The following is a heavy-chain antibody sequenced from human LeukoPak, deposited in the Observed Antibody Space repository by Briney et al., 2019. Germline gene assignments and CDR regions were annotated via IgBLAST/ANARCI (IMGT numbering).Heavy chain of an antibody. Sequence: ASVKVSCKASGYTFSAYYIQWVRQAPGQGLEWMGWINPNSGGTNYAQKFQGWVTMTTDTSTSTAYMELRRLRSDDTAVYYCARFASVAHFDNWGQGTLVTVSS. V-gene: IGHV1-2*04. J-gene: IGHJ4*02. CDR1: GYTFSAYY. CDR2: INPNSGGT. D-gene: IGHD5-12*01. CDR3: ARFASVAHFDN.